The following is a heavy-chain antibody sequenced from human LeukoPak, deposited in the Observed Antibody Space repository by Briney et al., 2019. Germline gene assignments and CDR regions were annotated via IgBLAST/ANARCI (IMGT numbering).Heavy chain of an antibody. CDR3: AKDHSGSYATFDY. J-gene: IGHJ4*02. D-gene: IGHD1-26*01. CDR1: GFTVSSNY. V-gene: IGHV3-66*01. CDR2: IYRGGST. Sequence: GGSLRLSCAASGFTVSSNYMSWVRQAPGKGLEWVSVIYRGGSTYYADSVKGRFTISRDNSKNTLYLQMNSLRAEDTAVYYCAKDHSGSYATFDYWGQGTLVTVSS.